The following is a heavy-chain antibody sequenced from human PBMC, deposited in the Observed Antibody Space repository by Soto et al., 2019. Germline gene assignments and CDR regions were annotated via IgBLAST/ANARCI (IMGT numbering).Heavy chain of an antibody. CDR1: RFTFSTYA. D-gene: IGHD3-9*01. Sequence: PGGSLRLSCAASRFTFSTYAMSWVRQAPGKGLEWVSAISGSGGSTYYADSVKGRFTISRDNSKNTLYLQMNSLRAEDTAVYYCAKDLVLRYFDWLPQYFDYWGQGTLVTVSS. CDR3: AKDLVLRYFDWLPQYFDY. V-gene: IGHV3-23*01. CDR2: ISGSGGST. J-gene: IGHJ4*02.